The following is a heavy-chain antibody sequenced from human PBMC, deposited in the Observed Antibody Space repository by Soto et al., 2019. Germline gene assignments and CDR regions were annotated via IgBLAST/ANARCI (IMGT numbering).Heavy chain of an antibody. J-gene: IGHJ3*02. V-gene: IGHV4-31*03. Sequence: QVQLQESGPGLVKPSQTLSLTCTVSGGSISSGGYYWSWIRXHPGKGLEWIGYIYYSGSTYYNPSLKSRVTISVDTSKNQFSLKLSSVTAADTAVYYCARDVPQGYCSGGSCLSGFDAFDISGQGTKVTV. CDR3: ARDVPQGYCSGGSCLSGFDAFDI. CDR1: GGSISSGGYY. CDR2: IYYSGST. D-gene: IGHD2-15*01.